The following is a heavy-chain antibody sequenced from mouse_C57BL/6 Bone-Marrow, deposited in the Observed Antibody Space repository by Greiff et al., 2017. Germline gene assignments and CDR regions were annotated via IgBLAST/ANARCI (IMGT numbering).Heavy chain of an antibody. CDR1: GYTFTSYW. CDR3: ARSSGFAY. J-gene: IGHJ3*01. CDR2: IDPSDSYT. V-gene: IGHV1-69*01. Sequence: VQLQQPGAELVMPGASVKLSCKASGYTFTSYWMHWVKQRPGQGLEWIGEIDPSDSYTNYNQKFKGKSTLTVDKSSSTAYVQLSSLTSEDSAVYDCARSSGFAYWGQGTLVTVSA.